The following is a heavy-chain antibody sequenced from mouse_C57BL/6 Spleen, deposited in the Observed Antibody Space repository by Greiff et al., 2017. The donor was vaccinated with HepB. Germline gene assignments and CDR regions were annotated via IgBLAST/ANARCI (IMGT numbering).Heavy chain of an antibody. V-gene: IGHV2-2*01. J-gene: IGHJ2*01. CDR3: ARSPGFDD. Sequence: QVQLKESGPGLVQPSQSLSITCTVSGFSLTSYGIHWVRPSPGKGLEWLGVIWSGGSTDYNAAFISRLSISKDNSRSQVFFKMNSLQADDTALYYCARSPGFDDWGQGTTLTVSS. CDR2: IWSGGST. CDR1: GFSLTSYG.